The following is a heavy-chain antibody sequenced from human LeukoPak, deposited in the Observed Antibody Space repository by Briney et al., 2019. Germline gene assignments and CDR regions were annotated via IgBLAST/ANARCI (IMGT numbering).Heavy chain of an antibody. J-gene: IGHJ5*02. V-gene: IGHV4-34*01. Sequence: SETLSLTCAVYGGSFSGYYWSWIRQPPGKGLEWIGEINHSGSTNYNPSLKSRVTISVDTSKNQFSLKLSSVTAADTAVYYCASGAGTSVSNWFDPWGQGTLVTVSS. CDR2: INHSGST. CDR1: GGSFSGYY. CDR3: ASGAGTSVSNWFDP. D-gene: IGHD6-19*01.